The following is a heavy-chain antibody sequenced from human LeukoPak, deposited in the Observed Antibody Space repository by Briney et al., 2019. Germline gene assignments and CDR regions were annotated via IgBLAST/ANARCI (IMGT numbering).Heavy chain of an antibody. CDR2: ISAYNGNT. Sequence: GASVKVSCKASGYTFSSYGVSWVRQAPGQGLEWMGWISAYNGNTNYAQKVRGRVTMTTDTSTSTAYMDLRSLRSDDTAVYYCARTIDYGDSEVLDYWGQGTLVTVSS. V-gene: IGHV1-18*01. D-gene: IGHD4-17*01. J-gene: IGHJ4*02. CDR1: GYTFSSYG. CDR3: ARTIDYGDSEVLDY.